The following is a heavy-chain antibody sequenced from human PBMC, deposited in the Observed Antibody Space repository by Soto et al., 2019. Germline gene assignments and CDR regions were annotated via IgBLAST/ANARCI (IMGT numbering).Heavy chain of an antibody. CDR3: ARSVTGARGWFDP. V-gene: IGHV4-4*02. CDR1: SGSISRSNW. Sequence: QVQLQESGPGPVKPSGTLSLTCGVSSGSISRSNWWSWVRQPPGKGLEWIGEIYQSGSTTYTPSLKSRVTISLDKSKNQFSLNLTSVTAADTAVYYCARSVTGARGWFDPWGQGTLVTVSS. J-gene: IGHJ5*02. CDR2: IYQSGST. D-gene: IGHD2-21*02.